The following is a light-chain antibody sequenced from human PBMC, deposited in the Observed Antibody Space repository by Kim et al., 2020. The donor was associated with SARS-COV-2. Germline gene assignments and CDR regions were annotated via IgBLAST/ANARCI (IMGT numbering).Light chain of an antibody. CDR3: LPYSHSLT. Sequence: EIVLTQSPGTLSLSPGERATLSCRASQSVSSNKLAWYQQKPGQAPRLLIYGASSRATGIPGRFSGSGSGTDFTLTISRLEPEDFAVYYCLPYSHSLTFGGGTNLEI. CDR2: GAS. J-gene: IGKJ4*02. V-gene: IGKV3-20*01. CDR1: QSVSSNK.